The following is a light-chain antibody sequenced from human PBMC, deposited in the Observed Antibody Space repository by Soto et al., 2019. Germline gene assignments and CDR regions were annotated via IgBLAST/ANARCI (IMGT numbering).Light chain of an antibody. V-gene: IGKV3-20*01. CDR3: QQYGDSTGWT. Sequence: EIVLTQSPGTLSLSPGERATLSCRAIQSVSNNYLAWYQQKPGQAPRLLIYGASSRATGIPDRFSGSGSGTDFTLTISRLEPEDFAVYYCQQYGDSTGWTFGQGTKVDIK. CDR1: QSVSNNY. J-gene: IGKJ1*01. CDR2: GAS.